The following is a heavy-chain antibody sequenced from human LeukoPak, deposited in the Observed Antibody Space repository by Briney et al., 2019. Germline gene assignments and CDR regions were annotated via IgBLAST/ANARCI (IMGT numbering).Heavy chain of an antibody. V-gene: IGHV3-74*01. CDR2: INSDGRST. CDR1: GFTFSRYW. CDR3: ARDPDSSGWSSIEY. J-gene: IGHJ4*02. D-gene: IGHD6-19*01. Sequence: PGGSLRLSCAASGFTFSRYWMHWVRQAPGKGLVWVSRINSDGRSTNYAGSVKGRFTISRDNAKNTLYLQMNSLRAEDTAVYYCARDPDSSGWSSIEYWGQGTLVTVSS.